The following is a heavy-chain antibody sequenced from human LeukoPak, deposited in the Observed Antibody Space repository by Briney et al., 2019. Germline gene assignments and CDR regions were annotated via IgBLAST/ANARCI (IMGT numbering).Heavy chain of an antibody. CDR1: QLTFSSYG. J-gene: IGHJ3*02. CDR2: IRYDGSNK. D-gene: IGHD5-24*01. Sequence: GGSLRLSCAASQLTFSSYGMHWVRQAPGKGLEWVAFIRYDGSNKYYADSVKGRFTTSRDNSKNTLYLQMIGLRVEDTAVYYCAKGHHRDGYDAFDIWGQGTMVTVSS. CDR3: AKGHHRDGYDAFDI. V-gene: IGHV3-30*02.